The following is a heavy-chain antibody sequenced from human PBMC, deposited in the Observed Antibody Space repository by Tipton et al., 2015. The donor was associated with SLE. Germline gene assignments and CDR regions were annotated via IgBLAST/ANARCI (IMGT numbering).Heavy chain of an antibody. CDR3: TRVPNNWDSSGYYDY. CDR1: GFTVSSNY. CDR2: IYSGGST. V-gene: IGHV3-53*05. J-gene: IGHJ4*02. Sequence: GSLRLSCAASGFTVSSNYMSWVRQAPGKGLEWVSVIYSGGSTYYADSVKGRFTISRDNSKNTLYLQMNSLRAEDTAVYYCTRVPNNWDSSGYYDYWGQGTLVTVSS. D-gene: IGHD3-22*01.